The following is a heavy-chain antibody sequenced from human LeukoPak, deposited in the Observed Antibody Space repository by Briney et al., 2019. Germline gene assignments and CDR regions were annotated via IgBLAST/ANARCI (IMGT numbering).Heavy chain of an antibody. J-gene: IGHJ4*02. CDR1: GFTFSSYS. D-gene: IGHD4-17*01. V-gene: IGHV3-21*01. CDR2: ISSSSSYI. CDR3: AREGSWYGDHFDY. Sequence: GGSLRLSCAASGFTFSSYSMNRVRQAPGKGLEWVSSISSSSSYIYYADSVKGRFTISRDNAKNSLYLQMNSLRAEDTAVYYCAREGSWYGDHFDYWGQGTLVTVSS.